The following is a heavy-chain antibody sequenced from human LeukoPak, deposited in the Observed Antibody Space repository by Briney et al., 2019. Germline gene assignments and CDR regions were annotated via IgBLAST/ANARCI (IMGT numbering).Heavy chain of an antibody. CDR2: IKSKRDGGTT. V-gene: IGHV3-15*01. CDR3: TTEYYYDSSGLFDY. CDR1: GFTFSNGW. D-gene: IGHD3-22*01. Sequence: PGGSLRLSCAVSGFTFSNGWMSWVRQAPGKGLEWVGRIKSKRDGGTTDYAAPVNGRFTISRDDSKNTLYVQMNSLKTEDTAVYYCTTEYYYDSSGLFDYWGQGTLVTVSS. J-gene: IGHJ4*02.